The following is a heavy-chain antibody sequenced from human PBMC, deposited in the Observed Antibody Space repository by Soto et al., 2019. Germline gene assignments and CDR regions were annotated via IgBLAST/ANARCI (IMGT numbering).Heavy chain of an antibody. CDR2: VDPATGAS. J-gene: IGHJ1*01. D-gene: IGHD2-8*02. Sequence: QVQLGQSVAEVKSPGTSVKVACQTSGYTFADYSIHWVRQATGKGLEYMGKVDPATGASDSTQKIQGRVSLTSAASTATVYMELNNLSSEDTAIYYCTILSRVTFIVNWGQGTLFTVSS. CDR3: TILSRVTFIVN. CDR1: GYTFADYS. V-gene: IGHV1-46*03.